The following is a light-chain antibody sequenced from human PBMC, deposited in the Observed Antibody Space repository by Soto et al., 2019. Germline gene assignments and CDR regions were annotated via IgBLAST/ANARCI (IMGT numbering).Light chain of an antibody. CDR3: QQYGSSPWT. CDR1: QSVSSSY. V-gene: IGKV3-20*01. Sequence: EIVWTQSPGTLSLSPGERATLSCRASQSVSSSYLAWYQQKPGQAPRLLIYGASSRATGVPDRFSGSGSGTDFTLSISRLEPEDFAVYYCQQYGSSPWTFGQRTQIQMK. CDR2: GAS. J-gene: IGKJ1*01.